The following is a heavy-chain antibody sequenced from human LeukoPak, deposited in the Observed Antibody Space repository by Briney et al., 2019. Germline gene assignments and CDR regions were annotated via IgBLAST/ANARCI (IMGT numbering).Heavy chain of an antibody. V-gene: IGHV3-33*08. Sequence: GGSLRLSCAASGFTFSSYGMHWVRQAPGKGLEWVAVIWYGGSNKYYADSVKGRFTISRDNSKNTLYLQMNSLRAEDTAVYYCARVPTYYYDSSGYHFDYWGQGTLVTVSS. CDR1: GFTFSSYG. CDR2: IWYGGSNK. J-gene: IGHJ4*02. D-gene: IGHD3-22*01. CDR3: ARVPTYYYDSSGYHFDY.